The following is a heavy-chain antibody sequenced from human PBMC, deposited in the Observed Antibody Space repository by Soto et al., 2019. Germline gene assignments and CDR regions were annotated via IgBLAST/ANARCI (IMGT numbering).Heavy chain of an antibody. CDR3: ARHRGRTQRLVYYDYYGMDV. V-gene: IGHV4-39*01. Sequence: PSETLSLTCSVSGGCISSSSYYWGWIRQTPGKGLEWIGSIYYSGSTYYNPSLKSRVTISVDTSKDQFSLKLSSVTAADTAVYYCARHRGRTQRLVYYDYYGMDVWGQGNTVTVSS. D-gene: IGHD6-13*01. J-gene: IGHJ6*02. CDR1: GGCISSSSYY. CDR2: IYYSGST.